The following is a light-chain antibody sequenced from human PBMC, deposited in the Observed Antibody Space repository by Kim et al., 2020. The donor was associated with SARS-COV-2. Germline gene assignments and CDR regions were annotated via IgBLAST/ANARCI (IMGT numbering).Light chain of an antibody. J-gene: IGKJ1*01. CDR1: RSISTW. CDR2: KAS. Sequence: SASVGDRVTITCRASRSISTWLAWYQQKPGKAPKLLIYKASSLESGVPSRFSGSGSGTEFTLTVSSLQPDDFATYYCQQYNSYPWTFGQGTKVDI. CDR3: QQYNSYPWT. V-gene: IGKV1-5*03.